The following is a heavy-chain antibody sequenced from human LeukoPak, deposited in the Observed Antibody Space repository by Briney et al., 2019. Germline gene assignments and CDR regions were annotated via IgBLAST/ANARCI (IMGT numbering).Heavy chain of an antibody. J-gene: IGHJ4*02. V-gene: IGHV3-48*03. Sequence: GGSLRLSCAASGFTFSSYGMNWVRQAPGKGLEWVSYISGSGTTIYYPDSVKGRFTISRDNAKNSLYLQMNSLRAEDTAVYYCARRKGGSSRHFDYWGQGTLVTVSS. D-gene: IGHD1-26*01. CDR3: ARRKGGSSRHFDY. CDR1: GFTFSSYG. CDR2: ISGSGTTI.